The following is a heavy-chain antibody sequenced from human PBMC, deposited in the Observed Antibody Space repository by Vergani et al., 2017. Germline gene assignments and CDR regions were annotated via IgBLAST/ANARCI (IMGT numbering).Heavy chain of an antibody. D-gene: IGHD3-22*01. CDR3: ASASSGYPNWFDP. CDR2: TIPILGIA. V-gene: IGHV1-69*04. CDR1: GGTFSSYA. Sequence: QVQLVQSGAEVKKPGSSVKVSCKASGGTFSSYAIIWVRQAPGQGLEWMGRTIPILGIANYAQKFQGRVTITADKSTSTAYMELSSLRSDDTAVYYCASASSGYPNWFDPWGQGTLVTVSS. J-gene: IGHJ5*02.